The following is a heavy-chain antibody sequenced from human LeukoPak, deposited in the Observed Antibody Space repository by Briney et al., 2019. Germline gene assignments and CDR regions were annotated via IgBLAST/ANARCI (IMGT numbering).Heavy chain of an antibody. J-gene: IGHJ6*02. CDR2: INPNSGGT. Sequence: ASVKVSCKASGYTFTGYYMHWVRQAPGQGLEWMGWINPNSGGTNYAQKFQGRVTMTRDTSISTAYMELSRLRSDDTAVYYCARVVTIFGVATGMDVWGQGTTVTVSS. CDR3: ARVVTIFGVATGMDV. V-gene: IGHV1-2*02. CDR1: GYTFTGYY. D-gene: IGHD3-3*01.